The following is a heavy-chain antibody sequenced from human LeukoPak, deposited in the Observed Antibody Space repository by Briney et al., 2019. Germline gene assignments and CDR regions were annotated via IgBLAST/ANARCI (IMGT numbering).Heavy chain of an antibody. CDR3: ARASTYCSSTSCYFGYYYYMDV. CDR2: INPSGGST. CDR1: GYTFTSYY. Sequence: ASVKVSCKASGYTFTSYYMHWVRQAPGQGLEWMGIINPSGGSTSYAQKFQGRVTMTRDTSTSTVYMELSSLRSEDTAVYYCARASTYCSSTSCYFGYYYYMDVWGKGTTVTVSS. D-gene: IGHD2-2*01. V-gene: IGHV1-46*01. J-gene: IGHJ6*03.